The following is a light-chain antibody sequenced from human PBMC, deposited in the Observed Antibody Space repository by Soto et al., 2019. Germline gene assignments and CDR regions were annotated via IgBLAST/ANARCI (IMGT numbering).Light chain of an antibody. CDR3: QQYGRSPPRT. CDR1: RSVTSSY. J-gene: IGKJ2*01. CDR2: GAS. V-gene: IGKV3-20*01. Sequence: LTQSPGTLSMSPGDRATLSCRASRSVTSSYIAWYQQKPGQAPRLLIYGASRRATGIPDRFSGDGSGTDFSLTISRLEPEDSAVYDCQQYGRSPPRTFGQGTKLEIK.